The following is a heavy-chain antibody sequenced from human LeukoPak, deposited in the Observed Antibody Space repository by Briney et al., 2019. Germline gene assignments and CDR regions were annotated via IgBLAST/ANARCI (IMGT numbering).Heavy chain of an antibody. J-gene: IGHJ4*02. V-gene: IGHV4-34*01. D-gene: IGHD6-13*01. CDR3: ARCPFREDSSSWQTGDY. Sequence: SETLSLTCAVYGGSFSGYYWSWIRQPPGKGLEWIGEINHSGSTNYNPSLKSRVTISVDTSKNQFSLKLSSVTAADTAVYYCARCPFREDSSSWQTGDYWGQGTLVTVSS. CDR2: INHSGST. CDR1: GGSFSGYY.